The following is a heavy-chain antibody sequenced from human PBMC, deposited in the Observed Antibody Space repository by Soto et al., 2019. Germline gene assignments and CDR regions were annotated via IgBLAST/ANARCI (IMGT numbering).Heavy chain of an antibody. V-gene: IGHV3-30-3*01. J-gene: IGHJ4*02. CDR1: GFTFSSYA. CDR2: ISYDGSNK. D-gene: IGHD6-19*01. CDR3: ARAGYSSGWYGGYFDY. Sequence: GGSLRLSCAASGFTFSSYAMHWVRQAPGKGREWVAVISYDGSNKYYADSVKGRFTISRDNSKNTLYLQMNSLRAEDTAVYYCARAGYSSGWYGGYFDYWGQGTLVTVSS.